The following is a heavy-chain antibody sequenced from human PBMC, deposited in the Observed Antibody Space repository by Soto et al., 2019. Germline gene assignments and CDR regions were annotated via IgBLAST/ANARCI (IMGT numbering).Heavy chain of an antibody. V-gene: IGHV4-39*01. CDR2: INYSGST. J-gene: IGHJ4*02. CDR1: GDSVTISDYY. D-gene: IGHD3-22*01. CDR3: AAHDSGGYYAEY. Sequence: QLQLQESGPGLVKPSETLSLTCTVSGDSVTISDYYWGWIRQPPGKGLEWIGSINYSGSTYSNPSLKRRVTTSGDTSKKQFSLKLTSVTAADAAVYYCAAHDSGGYYAEYWGQGTLVTVSA.